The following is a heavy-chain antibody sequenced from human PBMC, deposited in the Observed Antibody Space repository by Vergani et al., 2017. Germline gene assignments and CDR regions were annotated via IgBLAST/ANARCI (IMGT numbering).Heavy chain of an antibody. D-gene: IGHD6-13*01. V-gene: IGHV4-59*01. Sequence: QVQLQQWGAGLLKPSETLSLTCTVSGGSISSYYWSWIRQPPGKGLEWIGYIYYSGSTNYNPSLKSRVTISVDTSKNQFSLKLSSVTAADTAVYYCAGFCIAAAGTDAFDIWGQGTMVTVSS. CDR1: GGSISSYY. CDR2: IYYSGST. J-gene: IGHJ3*02. CDR3: AGFCIAAAGTDAFDI.